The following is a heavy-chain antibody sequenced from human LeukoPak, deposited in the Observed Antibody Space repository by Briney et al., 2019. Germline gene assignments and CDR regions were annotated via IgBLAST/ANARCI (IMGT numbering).Heavy chain of an antibody. CDR2: ISYDGSNK. Sequence: GRSLRLSCAASGFTFSSYGMHWVRQAPGKGLEGVAVISYDGSNKYYADAVKGRFTISRDNSKNTLYLQMNSLRAEDTAVYYCAKARGRWLQLDDAFDIWGQGTMVTVSS. V-gene: IGHV3-30*18. J-gene: IGHJ3*02. CDR1: GFTFSSYG. D-gene: IGHD5-24*01. CDR3: AKARGRWLQLDDAFDI.